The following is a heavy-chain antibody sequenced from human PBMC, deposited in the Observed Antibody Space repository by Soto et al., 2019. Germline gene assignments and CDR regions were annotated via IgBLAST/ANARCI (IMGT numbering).Heavy chain of an antibody. CDR2: IYHGGST. CDR3: ARDSYGGNSDFDI. Sequence: SETLSLTCTVSGYSITSGYYWGWIRQPPGKGLEWIGSIYHGGSTYYNPSLKSRVTISVDTSNNQFSLKLSSVTAADTAVYYCARDSYGGNSDFDIWGQGTMVTVSS. D-gene: IGHD4-17*01. J-gene: IGHJ3*02. V-gene: IGHV4-38-2*02. CDR1: GYSITSGYY.